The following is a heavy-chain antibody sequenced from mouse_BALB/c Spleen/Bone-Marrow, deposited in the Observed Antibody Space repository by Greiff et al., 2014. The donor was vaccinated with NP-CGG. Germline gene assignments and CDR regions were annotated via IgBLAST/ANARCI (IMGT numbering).Heavy chain of an antibody. CDR2: INPSNGGT. D-gene: IGHD2-1*01. CDR3: TRGYYGNYFDY. Sequence: QVQLQQSGAELVKPGASVKLSCKASGYTFTSYYMYWVKQRPGQGLEWIGEINPSNGGTNFNEKFKSKATLTVDKSSSTAYMQLSSLTSEDSAVYYCTRGYYGNYFDYWGQGTTLTVSS. J-gene: IGHJ2*01. CDR1: GYTFTSYY. V-gene: IGHV1S81*02.